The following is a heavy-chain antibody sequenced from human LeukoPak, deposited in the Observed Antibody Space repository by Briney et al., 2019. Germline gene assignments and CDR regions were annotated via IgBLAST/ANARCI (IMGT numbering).Heavy chain of an antibody. J-gene: IGHJ4*02. CDR2: ISYDGSNK. Sequence: GGSLRLSCAASGFTFSSYAMHWVRQAPGKGLEWVAVISYDGSNKYYADSVKGRFTISRDNSKNTLYLQMNSLRVEDTAVYYCAKGEVVVVTAASDYWGQGSLVTVSS. CDR3: AKGEVVVVTAASDY. V-gene: IGHV3-30-3*01. D-gene: IGHD2-15*01. CDR1: GFTFSSYA.